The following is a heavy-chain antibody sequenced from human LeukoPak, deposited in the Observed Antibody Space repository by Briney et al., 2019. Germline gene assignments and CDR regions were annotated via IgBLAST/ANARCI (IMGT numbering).Heavy chain of an antibody. V-gene: IGHV3-53*01. CDR2: IYSGGST. J-gene: IGHJ6*04. CDR3: ARDRSHCSGGSCYYYGMDV. Sequence: GGSLRLSCAASGFTVSSNYMSWVRQAPGKGLEWVSVIYSGGSTYYADSAKGRFTISRDNSKNTLYLQMNSLRAEDTAVYYCARDRSHCSGGSCYYYGMDVWGKGTTVTVSS. D-gene: IGHD2-15*01. CDR1: GFTVSSNY.